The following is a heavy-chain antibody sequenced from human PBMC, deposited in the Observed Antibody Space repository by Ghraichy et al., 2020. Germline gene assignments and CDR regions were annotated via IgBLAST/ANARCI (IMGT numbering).Heavy chain of an antibody. V-gene: IGHV3-23*01. CDR2: LNGGTT. J-gene: IGHJ6*02. CDR3: ARIRGASNYNALDV. Sequence: GGSLRLSCAASGFSLLSYAMSWVRQAPGKGLEWVSGLNGGTTYYTDSVKGRFIISRDNSKNTVYLQMNSLRAEDTAVYYCARIRGASNYNALDVWGQGTTVIVSS. CDR1: GFSLLSYA. D-gene: IGHD2-8*01.